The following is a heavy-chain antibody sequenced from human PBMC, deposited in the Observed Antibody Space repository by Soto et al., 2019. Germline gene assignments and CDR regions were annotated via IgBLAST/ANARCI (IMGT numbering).Heavy chain of an antibody. Sequence: QITLKESGPTLVKPTQTLTLTCTFSGFSLSTSGVGVGWIRQPPGKALEWLALIYWDDDKRYSPSLKSRLTITKDTSKNQVVLTMTTMDPVDTATYYCAHAQPQYDFWSGYYTSEYYFDYWGQGTLVTVSS. CDR3: AHAQPQYDFWSGYYTSEYYFDY. CDR2: IYWDDDK. CDR1: GFSLSTSGVG. D-gene: IGHD3-3*01. V-gene: IGHV2-5*02. J-gene: IGHJ4*02.